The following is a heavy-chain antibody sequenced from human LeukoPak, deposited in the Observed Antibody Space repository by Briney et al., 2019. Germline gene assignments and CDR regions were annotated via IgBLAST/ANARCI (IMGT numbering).Heavy chain of an antibody. Sequence: SETLSLTCTVSGGSINSYYWSWIRQPPGKGLEWIGYIYYSGSTNYNPSLKSRVTISVDTSKNQFSLKLSSVTAADTAVYYCARASSGWYYLDYWGQGTLVTVSS. CDR1: GGSINSYY. D-gene: IGHD6-19*01. V-gene: IGHV4-59*13. CDR2: IYYSGST. J-gene: IGHJ4*02. CDR3: ARASSGWYYLDY.